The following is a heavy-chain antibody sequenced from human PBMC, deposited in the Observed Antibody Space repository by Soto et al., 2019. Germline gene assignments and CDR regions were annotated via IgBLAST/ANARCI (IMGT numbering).Heavy chain of an antibody. CDR1: GFIFSNNG. V-gene: IGHV3-30*02. D-gene: IGHD3-10*02. J-gene: IGHJ4*02. Sequence: GGSLRVSCVGSGFIFSNNGMQWVRQTPGKGLEWVAFMSYDGSDTFYADSVKGRFTISRDNSKNTLFLHMSNLRAEDTAMYYCTIVRVADSALDHWGQGTLVTVSS. CDR3: TIVRVADSALDH. CDR2: MSYDGSDT.